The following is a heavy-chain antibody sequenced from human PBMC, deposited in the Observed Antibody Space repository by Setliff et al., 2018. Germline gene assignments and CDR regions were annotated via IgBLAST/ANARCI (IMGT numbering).Heavy chain of an antibody. CDR2: IYYSGST. CDR3: ARREKYYNFWSGYYAY. V-gene: IGHV4-39*07. Sequence: SETLSLTCTVSGGSISSSSYYWGWIRQPPGKGLEWIGSIYYSGSTYYNPSLKSRVTISVDTSKNQFSLKLSSVTAADTAVYYCARREKYYNFWSGYYAYWGQGTLVTVSS. CDR1: GGSISSSSYY. J-gene: IGHJ4*02. D-gene: IGHD3-3*01.